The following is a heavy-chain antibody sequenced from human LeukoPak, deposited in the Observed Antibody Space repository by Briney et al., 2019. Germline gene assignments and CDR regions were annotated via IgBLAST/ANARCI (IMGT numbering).Heavy chain of an antibody. V-gene: IGHV4-30-4*01. CDR2: IYYSGST. CDR3: ARGARTLFDP. D-gene: IGHD1-14*01. Sequence: SETLSLTCTVSGGSISSGDYYWSWIRQPPRKGLEWIGYIYYSGSTYYNPSLKSRVAISVDTSKNQFSLKLSSVTAADTAVYYCARGARTLFDPWGPGNPGHRLL. J-gene: IGHJ5*02. CDR1: GGSISSGDYY.